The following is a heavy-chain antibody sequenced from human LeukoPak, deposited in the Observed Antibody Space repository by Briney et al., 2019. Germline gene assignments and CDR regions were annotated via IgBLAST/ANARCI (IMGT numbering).Heavy chain of an antibody. CDR2: IYYSGNT. CDR1: DGSISSYY. CDR3: ARSDDFWSGYNWFDP. Sequence: KASETLSLTCTVSDGSISSYYWSWIRQPPGKGLEWIGYIYYSGNTNYNPSLKSRVTISIDTSKNQFSLRLSSATAADTAVYYCARSDDFWSGYNWFDPWGQGTLVTVS. J-gene: IGHJ5*02. D-gene: IGHD3-3*01. V-gene: IGHV4-59*01.